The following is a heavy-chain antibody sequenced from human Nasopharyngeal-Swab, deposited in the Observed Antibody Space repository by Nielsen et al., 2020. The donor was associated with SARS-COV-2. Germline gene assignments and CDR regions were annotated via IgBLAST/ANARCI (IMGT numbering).Heavy chain of an antibody. CDR3: ARDIGHSSGWYRYYSYGMDV. Sequence: GGSLRLSCAASGFTFGYYGMHWVRQAPGKGLEWVAVISYDGSKKYYVDSVKGRLAISRDNSKNTPYLQMNSLRAEDTAVYYCARDIGHSSGWYRYYSYGMDVWGQGTTVTVSS. V-gene: IGHV3-30*03. D-gene: IGHD6-19*01. CDR1: GFTFGYYG. J-gene: IGHJ6*02. CDR2: ISYDGSKK.